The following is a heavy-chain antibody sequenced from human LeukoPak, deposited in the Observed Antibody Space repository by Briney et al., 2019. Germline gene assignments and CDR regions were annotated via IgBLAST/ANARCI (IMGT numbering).Heavy chain of an antibody. Sequence: ASVKVSCKASGGTFSSYAISWVRQAPGQGLEWMRRINPNSGGTNYAQKFQDRVTMTRDTSISTAYMELSRLRSDDTTVYYWAVYYYNTSRGQGAVDNWGQGTMVTVSS. D-gene: IGHD3-22*01. CDR3: AVYYYNTSRGQGAVDN. CDR1: GGTFSSYA. V-gene: IGHV1-2*06. CDR2: INPNSGGT. J-gene: IGHJ3*02.